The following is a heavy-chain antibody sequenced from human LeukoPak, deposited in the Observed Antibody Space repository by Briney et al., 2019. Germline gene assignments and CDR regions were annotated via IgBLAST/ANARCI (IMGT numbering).Heavy chain of an antibody. CDR2: SRNKADSYAT. CDR1: GFTFRSYG. V-gene: IGHV3-72*01. Sequence: PGGSLRLSCAASGFTFRSYGMHWVRQAPGKGLEWVGRSRNKADSYATEYAASVKGRFTISRDDSKTSLYLQMNSLRTEDTAVYYCASPSDSGAYSAFYYWGQGTLVTVSS. CDR3: ASPSDSGAYSAFYY. D-gene: IGHD1-26*01. J-gene: IGHJ4*02.